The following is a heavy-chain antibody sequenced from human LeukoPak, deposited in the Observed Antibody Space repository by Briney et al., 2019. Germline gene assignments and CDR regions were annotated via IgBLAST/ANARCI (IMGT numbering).Heavy chain of an antibody. D-gene: IGHD3-10*01. CDR3: ARDLAYYYGSWSPNWFDP. CDR1: GFTFTSYY. J-gene: IGHJ5*02. CDR2: INPSGGST. Sequence: GASVKVSCKASGFTFTSYYMHWVRQAPGQGLEWMGIINPSGGSTSYAQKFQGRVTMTRDTSTSTVYMQLSSLRSEDTGVYYCARDLAYYYGSWSPNWFDPWGQGTLVTVSS. V-gene: IGHV1-46*01.